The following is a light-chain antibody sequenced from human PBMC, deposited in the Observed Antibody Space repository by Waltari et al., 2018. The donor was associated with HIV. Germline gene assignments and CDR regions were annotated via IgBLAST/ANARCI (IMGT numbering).Light chain of an antibody. J-gene: IGKJ2*01. CDR3: QQFRSYPRT. V-gene: IGKV1-13*02. Sequence: AIQSTQSLSSLSGFVGDRVTITCRASHDLRYGLAWSQQKPGRPPKLLIYNASNLEGGVPSRFSGSVSGTDFNLTISNLQPEDSATYYCQQFRSYPRTFGQGATLEIK. CDR1: HDLRYG. CDR2: NAS.